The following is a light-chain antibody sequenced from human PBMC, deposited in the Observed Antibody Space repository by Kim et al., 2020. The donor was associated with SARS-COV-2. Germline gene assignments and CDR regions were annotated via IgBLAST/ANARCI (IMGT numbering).Light chain of an antibody. Sequence: EIVMTQSPATLSVSPGERATLSCRASQSVSSTLAWYQQKPGQPPRLLISGASTRASGIPARFSASGSGTDFTLTISSLQYEDFAVYYCQRYDNWPLTFGGGTKVDIK. J-gene: IGKJ4*01. CDR1: QSVSST. CDR2: GAS. V-gene: IGKV3-15*01. CDR3: QRYDNWPLT.